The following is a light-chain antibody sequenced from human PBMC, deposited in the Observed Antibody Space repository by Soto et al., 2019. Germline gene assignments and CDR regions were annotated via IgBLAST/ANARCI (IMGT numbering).Light chain of an antibody. CDR3: SSYAGSNNPL. Sequence: QSVLTQPPSASGSPGQSVTISCTGTSSDVGGYNYVSWYQQHPGKAPKLMIYEVSKWPSGVPDRFSGSKSGNTASLTVSGLQAEDEADYYCSSYAGSNNPLFGGGTKLTVL. CDR1: SSDVGGYNY. J-gene: IGLJ2*01. V-gene: IGLV2-8*01. CDR2: EVS.